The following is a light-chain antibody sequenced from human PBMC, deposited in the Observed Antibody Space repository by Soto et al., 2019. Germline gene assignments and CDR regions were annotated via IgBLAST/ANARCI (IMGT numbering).Light chain of an antibody. CDR2: GAS. J-gene: IGKJ4*01. V-gene: IGKV3-20*01. Sequence: EIVLTQSPGTLSLSPGERTTLSCRASQSVNSGYLAWYQQKPGQAPRLLIYGASTRATGIPDRFSGSGSGTDFTLTISRLEPEDFAVYYCQQYGSSSSFGGGTKVEIK. CDR1: QSVNSGY. CDR3: QQYGSSSS.